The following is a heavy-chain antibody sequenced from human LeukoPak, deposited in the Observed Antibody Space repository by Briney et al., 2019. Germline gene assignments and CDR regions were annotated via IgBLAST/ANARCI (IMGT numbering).Heavy chain of an antibody. V-gene: IGHV3-74*01. J-gene: IGHJ4*02. D-gene: IGHD3-22*01. CDR1: GFTFSSYA. CDR2: INSDGSST. Sequence: GGSLRLSCAASGFTFSSYAMSWVRQAPGKGLVWVSRINSDGSSTSYADSVKGRFTISRDNAKNTLYLQMNSLRAEDTAVYYCARAADSSGYYDYWGQGTLVTVSS. CDR3: ARAADSSGYYDY.